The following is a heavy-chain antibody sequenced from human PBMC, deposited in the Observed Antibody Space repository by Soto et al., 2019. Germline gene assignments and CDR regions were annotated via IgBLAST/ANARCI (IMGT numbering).Heavy chain of an antibody. Sequence: EVQLVESGGGLVQPGGSLRLSCAASGFTVTTNYMSWVRQPPGKGLEWVSVVYSGGSTYYADSVKCRFTVSRDNSKNTLYLQMNSLRAEDTAVYYCARAFSGKNDAFDIWGQGTVVTVSS. CDR3: ARAFSGKNDAFDI. J-gene: IGHJ3*02. CDR2: VYSGGST. CDR1: GFTVTTNY. D-gene: IGHD3-10*01. V-gene: IGHV3-66*01.